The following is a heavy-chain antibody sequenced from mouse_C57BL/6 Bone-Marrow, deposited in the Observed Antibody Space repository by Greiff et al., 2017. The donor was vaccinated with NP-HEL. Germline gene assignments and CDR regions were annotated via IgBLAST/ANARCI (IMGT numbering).Heavy chain of an antibody. CDR2: ISYDGSN. D-gene: IGHD2-1*01. CDR1: GYSITSGYY. Sequence: DVQLQESGPGLVKPSQSLSLTCSVTGYSITSGYYWNWIRQFPGNKLEWMGYISYDGSNNYNPSLKNRISITRDTSKNQFFLKLNSVTTEDTATYYCARNGNYPVDYWGQGTSVTVSS. V-gene: IGHV3-6*01. J-gene: IGHJ4*01. CDR3: ARNGNYPVDY.